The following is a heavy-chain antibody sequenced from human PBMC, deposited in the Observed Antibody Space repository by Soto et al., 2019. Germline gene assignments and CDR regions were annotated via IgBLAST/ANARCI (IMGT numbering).Heavy chain of an antibody. CDR3: ARGPGYSSGWDFDY. D-gene: IGHD6-19*01. CDR1: GYSISSGYY. J-gene: IGHJ4*02. V-gene: IGHV4-38-2*01. Sequence: SETLSLTCAVSGYSISSGYYWGWIRQPSGKGLEWIGSIYHSGSTYYNPSLKSRVTISVDTSKNQFSLKLSSVTAADTAVYYCARGPGYSSGWDFDYWGQGTLVTVS. CDR2: IYHSGST.